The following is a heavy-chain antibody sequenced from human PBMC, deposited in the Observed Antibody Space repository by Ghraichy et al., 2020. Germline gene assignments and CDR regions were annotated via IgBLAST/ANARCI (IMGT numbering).Heavy chain of an antibody. J-gene: IGHJ6*02. CDR2: IFYDGRNK. CDR1: GFTFNNYG. D-gene: IGHD3-9*01. V-gene: IGHV3-33*01. CDR3: ARVDYDISPVNYYYGMDV. Sequence: LTCAASGFTFNNYGLHWVRQAPGKGLEWVAVIFYDGRNKYYADSVKGRFTISRDNAKNTLYLQMNSLRAEDTAVYYCARVDYDISPVNYYYGMDVWGQGTTVTVSS.